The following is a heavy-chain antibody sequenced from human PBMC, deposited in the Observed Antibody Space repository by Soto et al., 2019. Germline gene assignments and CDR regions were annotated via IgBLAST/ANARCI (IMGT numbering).Heavy chain of an antibody. J-gene: IGHJ6*02. V-gene: IGHV1-2*04. D-gene: IGHD3-3*01. Sequence: ASVKVSCQASGYTFTGYYMHWVRQAPGQGLEGMGWINPNSGGTNYAQKFQGWVTMTRDTSISTAYMELSRLRSDDTAVYYCARGLNVLRFLEGKGQDDYYYGMDVWGQGTTVTVSS. CDR3: ARGLNVLRFLEGKGQDDYYYGMDV. CDR2: INPNSGGT. CDR1: GYTFTGYY.